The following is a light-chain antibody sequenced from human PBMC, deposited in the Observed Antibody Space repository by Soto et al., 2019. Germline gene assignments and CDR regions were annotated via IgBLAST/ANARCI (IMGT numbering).Light chain of an antibody. Sequence: QSVLTQPASMSGSPGQSITISCTGTSSDVGDNYLVSWYQHHPGKAPQVIIYGDNKRPSGVSNRFSGSKSGNTASLTISGLQAEDEADYYCCSYAGFRVFGGGTKVTVL. J-gene: IGLJ2*01. CDR2: GDN. CDR1: SSDVGDNYL. V-gene: IGLV2-23*01. CDR3: CSYAGFRV.